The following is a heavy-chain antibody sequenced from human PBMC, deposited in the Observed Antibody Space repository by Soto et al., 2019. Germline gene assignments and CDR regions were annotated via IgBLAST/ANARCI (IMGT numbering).Heavy chain of an antibody. CDR1: GFTFSSYS. D-gene: IGHD5-12*01. CDR2: ISSSSSTI. Sequence: HLGGSLRLSCAASGFTFSSYSMNWVRQAPGKGLEWVSYISSSSSTIYYADSVKGRFTISRDNAKNSLYLQMNSLRDEDTAVYYCARGGYSGYEDYYYYGMDVWGQGTTVTVSS. J-gene: IGHJ6*02. V-gene: IGHV3-48*02. CDR3: ARGGYSGYEDYYYYGMDV.